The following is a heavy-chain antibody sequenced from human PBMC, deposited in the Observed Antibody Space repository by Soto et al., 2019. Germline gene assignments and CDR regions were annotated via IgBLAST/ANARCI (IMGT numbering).Heavy chain of an antibody. Sequence: ASVKVSCKTSGGTFNSYLIDWVRQAPGQGLEWMGGIIPAFGTAKYAQKFQGRVTITADKSTTTAYMELRTLTSEDTAVYYCARGLDQPPVGLYFDTWGQGTLVTVSS. D-gene: IGHD2-2*01. J-gene: IGHJ4*02. CDR1: GGTFNSYL. V-gene: IGHV1-69*06. CDR2: IIPAFGTA. CDR3: ARGLDQPPVGLYFDT.